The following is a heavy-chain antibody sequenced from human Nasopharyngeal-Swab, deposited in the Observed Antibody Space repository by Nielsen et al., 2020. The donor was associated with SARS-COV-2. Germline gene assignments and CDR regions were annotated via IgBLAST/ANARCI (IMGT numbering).Heavy chain of an antibody. Sequence: GESLKISCAASGFNFSVYTLNWVRQAPGKGLELVSSISSTGSFIYYAESAKGRFTISRDTAKNSLYLQMNSLRAEDTAVYYCARDQSTWGVPDAFDLWGKGTMVTVSS. D-gene: IGHD7-27*01. J-gene: IGHJ3*01. CDR2: ISSTGSFI. V-gene: IGHV3-21*01. CDR1: GFNFSVYT. CDR3: ARDQSTWGVPDAFDL.